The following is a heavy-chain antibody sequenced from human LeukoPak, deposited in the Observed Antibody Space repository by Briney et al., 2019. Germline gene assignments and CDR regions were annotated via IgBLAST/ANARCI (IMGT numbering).Heavy chain of an antibody. J-gene: IGHJ6*02. V-gene: IGHV3-9*01. D-gene: IGHD6-19*01. CDR1: GFTFDDYA. CDR2: ITWNSGGI. Sequence: SLRLSCAASGFTFDDYAMHWVRQAPGKGLEWVSGITWNSGGIAYADSVKGRFTMSRDSAKNSLYLQMDSLSTEDTALYYCGKGGVAVAGHGLDVWGQGTTVTVSS. CDR3: GKGGVAVAGHGLDV.